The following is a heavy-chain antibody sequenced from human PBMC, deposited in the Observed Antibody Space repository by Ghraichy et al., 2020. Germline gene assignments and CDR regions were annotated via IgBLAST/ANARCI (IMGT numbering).Heavy chain of an antibody. V-gene: IGHV3-23*01. CDR1: GFTFNNYA. CDR3: AKDTYDSSGSRYDN. CDR2: ISGPGTTT. Sequence: LSLTCVASGFTFNNYAMSWVRQAPGMGLEWVSAISGPGTTTYYPDSVEGRFTISRANSKSTLYLQLKSLRADDTAIYYCAKDTYDSSGSRYDNWGQGTLVTVSS. D-gene: IGHD3-22*01. J-gene: IGHJ4*02.